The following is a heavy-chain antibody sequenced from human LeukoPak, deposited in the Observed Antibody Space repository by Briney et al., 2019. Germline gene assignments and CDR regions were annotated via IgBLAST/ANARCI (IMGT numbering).Heavy chain of an antibody. Sequence: GKSLRLSCAASGFTFSSFGMHWVRQAPGKGLEWVALTWYDGGNKNYADSVKGRFTISRDNSKNTLYLQVNSLQAEDTGFYFCARQKDPGSLDYWGQGSLVTVSS. V-gene: IGHV3-33*08. D-gene: IGHD2-15*01. CDR3: ARQKDPGSLDY. CDR2: TWYDGGNK. CDR1: GFTFSSFG. J-gene: IGHJ4*02.